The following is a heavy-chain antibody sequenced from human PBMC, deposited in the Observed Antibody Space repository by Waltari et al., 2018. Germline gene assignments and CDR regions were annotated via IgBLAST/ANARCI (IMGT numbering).Heavy chain of an antibody. V-gene: IGHV4-34*01. CDR3: AREPIAAAGIDY. CDR2: INHSGST. CDR1: GGSFSGYY. D-gene: IGHD6-13*01. J-gene: IGHJ4*02. Sequence: QVQLQQWGAGLLKPSETLSLTCAVYGGSFSGYYWSWIRQPPGKGLEWIGEINHSGSTNYNPSLKSRVTISVDTSKNQFSLKLSSVTAADTAVYYCAREPIAAAGIDYWGQGTLVTVSS.